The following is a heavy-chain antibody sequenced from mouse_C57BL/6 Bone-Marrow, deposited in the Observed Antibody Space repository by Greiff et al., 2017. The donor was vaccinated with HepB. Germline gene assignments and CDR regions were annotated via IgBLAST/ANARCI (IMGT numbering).Heavy chain of an antibody. V-gene: IGHV14-1*01. D-gene: IGHD1-1*01. CDR1: GFNIKDYY. CDR3: TPYYYGSSSPYFDY. Sequence: EVQLQQSGAELVRPGASVKLSCTASGFNIKDYYMHWVKQRPEQGLEWIGRIDPEDGDTEYAPKFQGKATMTADTSSNTAYLQLSSLTSEDTAVYYCTPYYYGSSSPYFDYWGQGTTLTVSS. CDR2: IDPEDGDT. J-gene: IGHJ2*01.